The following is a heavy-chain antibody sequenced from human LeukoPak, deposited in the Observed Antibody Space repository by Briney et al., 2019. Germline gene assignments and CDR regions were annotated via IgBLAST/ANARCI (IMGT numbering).Heavy chain of an antibody. CDR3: TKDLGSGYDSEAFDI. CDR2: IRYDGSNK. J-gene: IGHJ3*02. CDR1: GFTFSSYG. V-gene: IGHV3-30*02. D-gene: IGHD5-12*01. Sequence: GGSLRLSCAASGFTFSSYGMHWVRQAPGKGLEWVAFIRYDGSNKYYADSVKGRFTISRDNSKNTLYLQMNSLRPEDTAVYYCTKDLGSGYDSEAFDIWGQGTMVTVSS.